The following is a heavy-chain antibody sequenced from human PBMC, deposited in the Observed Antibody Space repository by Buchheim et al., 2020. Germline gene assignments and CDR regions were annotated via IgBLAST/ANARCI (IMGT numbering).Heavy chain of an antibody. Sequence: EVQLVESGGGLVQTGGSLRLSCAASEFTSRRYWVHWVRQAPGKGLVWVSRINPEGSTTTYADSVKGRFTISRDDAKKAVYLQMNSLRAEDTALYYCAGAPDCGGGSCYGYHYYGLDVWGQG. J-gene: IGHJ6*02. V-gene: IGHV3-74*01. CDR3: AGAPDCGGGSCYGYHYYGLDV. CDR1: EFTSRRYW. D-gene: IGHD2-15*01. CDR2: INPEGSTT.